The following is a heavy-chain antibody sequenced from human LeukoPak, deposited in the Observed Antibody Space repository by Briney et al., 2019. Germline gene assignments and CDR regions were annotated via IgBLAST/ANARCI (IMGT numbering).Heavy chain of an antibody. J-gene: IGHJ4*02. D-gene: IGHD3-22*01. CDR1: GYTFTSYD. V-gene: IGHV1-8*01. Sequence: ASVKVSCKASGYTFTSYDITWVRQATGQGLEWMGWMNPNNGDTGYAQKFRGRVTMTRDTSISTAYMELSSLRSDDTAVYYCARGFMDYDSSDFAFSYYWGQGTPVTVSS. CDR2: MNPNNGDT. CDR3: ARGFMDYDSSDFAFSYY.